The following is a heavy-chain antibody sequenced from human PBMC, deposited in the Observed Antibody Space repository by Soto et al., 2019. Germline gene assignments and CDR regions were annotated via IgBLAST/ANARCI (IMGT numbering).Heavy chain of an antibody. CDR3: ASRGNYYDSSGYWEYFQH. CDR1: GGTFSSYA. V-gene: IGHV1-69*01. J-gene: IGHJ1*01. CDR2: IIPIFGTA. Sequence: QVQLVQSGAEVKKPGSSVKVSCKASGGTFSSYAISWVRQAPGQGLEWMGGIIPIFGTANYAQKFQGRVTITADESTSTDYMELSSLRSEDTAVYYCASRGNYYDSSGYWEYFQHWGQGTLITVSS. D-gene: IGHD3-22*01.